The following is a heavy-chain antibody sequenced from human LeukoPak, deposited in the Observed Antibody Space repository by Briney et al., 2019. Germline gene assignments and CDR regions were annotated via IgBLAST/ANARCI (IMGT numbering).Heavy chain of an antibody. CDR3: ARVLDTTGYYYYGMDV. CDR1: GYTFTSYY. Sequence: ASVKVSCKASGYTFTSYYMHWVRQAPGQGLEWMGIINPSGGSTSYAQKFQGRVTMTRDTSTSTVYMELSSLRSEDTAVYYCARVLDTTGYYYYGMDVWGQGTTVTVSS. V-gene: IGHV1-46*01. J-gene: IGHJ6*02. D-gene: IGHD3-3*01. CDR2: INPSGGST.